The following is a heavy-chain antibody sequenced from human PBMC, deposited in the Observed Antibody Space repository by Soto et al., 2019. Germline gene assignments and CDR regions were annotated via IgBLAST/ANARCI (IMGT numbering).Heavy chain of an antibody. V-gene: IGHV3-21*01. CDR2: IRGFSPYT. CDR1: GFTFRTYT. J-gene: IGHJ6*02. CDR3: AXDRGYDAHDYYYNAMDV. Sequence: GGSLRLSCISSGFTFRTYTMNWVRQAPGKGLGWVSGIRGFSPYTFYAESVKGRFTISRDNAKNSLYLQMDSLRAEDTAVYYCAXDRGYDAHDYYYNAMDVWGQGTTVTVSS. D-gene: IGHD3-10*01.